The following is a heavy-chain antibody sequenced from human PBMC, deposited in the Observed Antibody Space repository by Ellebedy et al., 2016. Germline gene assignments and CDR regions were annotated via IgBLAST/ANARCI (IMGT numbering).Heavy chain of an antibody. Sequence: ASVKVSCKASGYTFSRYGISWVRQAPGQGPEWMAWISAYNGNINLAQKFQDRVTLTTEIPTSTAFLELRNLRSDDTATYYCVRGVTTVTLDSWGQGTLVTVSS. V-gene: IGHV1-18*04. CDR3: VRGVTTVTLDS. CDR1: GYTFSRYG. D-gene: IGHD4-11*01. J-gene: IGHJ4*02. CDR2: ISAYNGNI.